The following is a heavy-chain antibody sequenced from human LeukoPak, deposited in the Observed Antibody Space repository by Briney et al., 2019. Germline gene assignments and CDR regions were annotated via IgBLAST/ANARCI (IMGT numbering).Heavy chain of an antibody. CDR2: ISYDVGKK. CDR3: AKDDYYDTSGYRD. J-gene: IGHJ4*02. D-gene: IGHD3-22*01. Sequence: PGRSLRLSCAASGFTFSSYGMHWVRQAPGKGLEWVAVISYDVGKKYYADSVKGRFTISRDNSKNTLYLQMNSLRAEDTAVYYCAKDDYYDTSGYRDWGQGTLVTVPS. CDR1: GFTFSSYG. V-gene: IGHV3-30*18.